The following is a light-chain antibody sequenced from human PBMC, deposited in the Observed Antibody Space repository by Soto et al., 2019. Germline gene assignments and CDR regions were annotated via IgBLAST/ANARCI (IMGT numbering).Light chain of an antibody. J-gene: IGKJ2*01. Sequence: EIVLTQSPATLSLSPGERATLSCRASQRVSSYLGWFQHKPGQAPSLLIYDASNRATWILARFSGSESGTAFTLRIRRLEPGGFSVYYYAQRCNWPYTFGHGTKLEIK. CDR1: QRVSSY. V-gene: IGKV3-11*01. CDR3: AQRCNWPYT. CDR2: DAS.